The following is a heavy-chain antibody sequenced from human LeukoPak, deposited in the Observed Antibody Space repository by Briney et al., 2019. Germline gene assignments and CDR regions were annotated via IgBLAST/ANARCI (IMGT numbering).Heavy chain of an antibody. Sequence: ASVKVSCKASGYTFTSYGISWVRQAPGQGLEWVGWISAYNGNTNYAQKLQGRVTMTTDTSTSTAYMELRSLRSDDTAVYYCARDMRFLEWLSRPIDYWGQGTLVTVSS. CDR3: ARDMRFLEWLSRPIDY. D-gene: IGHD3-3*01. J-gene: IGHJ4*02. V-gene: IGHV1-18*01. CDR1: GYTFTSYG. CDR2: ISAYNGNT.